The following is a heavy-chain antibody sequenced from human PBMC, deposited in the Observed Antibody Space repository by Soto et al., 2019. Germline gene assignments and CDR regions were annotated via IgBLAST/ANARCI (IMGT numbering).Heavy chain of an antibody. D-gene: IGHD6-19*01. CDR1: GGSISSYY. CDR3: ARGGGGWSRPNWFDP. Sequence: QVQLQESGPGLVKPSETLSLTCTVSGGSISSYYWSWIRQPPGKGLEWIGYIYYSGSTNYNPSLKSRVTIAVDTSKNQFSLRLSSVTAADTAVYYCARGGGGWSRPNWFDPWGQGTLFTVSS. J-gene: IGHJ5*02. V-gene: IGHV4-59*01. CDR2: IYYSGST.